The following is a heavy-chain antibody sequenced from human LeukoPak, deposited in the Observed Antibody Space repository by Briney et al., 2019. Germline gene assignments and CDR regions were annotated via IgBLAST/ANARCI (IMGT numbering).Heavy chain of an antibody. Sequence: VGSLRLSCAASGFTFTSYAMSWVRQAPGKGLEWVSAISGSGGSTYHADSVKGRFTISRDNSKNTLYLQMNSLRAEDTAVYYCAKMGVVAARPGTFDYWGQGTLVTVSS. CDR1: GFTFTSYA. CDR2: ISGSGGST. CDR3: AKMGVVAARPGTFDY. J-gene: IGHJ4*02. V-gene: IGHV3-23*01. D-gene: IGHD6-6*01.